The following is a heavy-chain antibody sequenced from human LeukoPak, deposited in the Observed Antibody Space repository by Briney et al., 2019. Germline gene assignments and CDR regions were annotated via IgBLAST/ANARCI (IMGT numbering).Heavy chain of an antibody. D-gene: IGHD1-26*01. Sequence: ASVKVSCKASGYTFTDSYMHWVRQAPGQALEWVAWIIAVTGITNYAQKFQGRVTVTTDTSTSTAYMELRGLRSDDTAVYYCARDNDRGTFQAENYWGPGTLVTVSS. CDR2: IIAVTGIT. CDR1: GYTFTDSY. J-gene: IGHJ4*02. CDR3: ARDNDRGTFQAENY. V-gene: IGHV1-18*04.